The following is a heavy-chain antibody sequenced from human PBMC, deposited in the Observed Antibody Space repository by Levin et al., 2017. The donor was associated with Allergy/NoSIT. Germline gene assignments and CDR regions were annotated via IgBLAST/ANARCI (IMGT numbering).Heavy chain of an antibody. D-gene: IGHD1-1*01. J-gene: IGHJ6*02. CDR1: GGSFSGYY. CDR2: INHSGST. V-gene: IGHV4-34*01. CDR3: GRGWELERFVDV. Sequence: SETLSLTCAVYGGSFSGYYWSWIRQPPGKGLEWIGEINHSGSTNYNPSLKSRVTISVDTSKNQFSLKLSSLTAADTAVYYCGRGWELERFVDVWGQGTTVTVSS.